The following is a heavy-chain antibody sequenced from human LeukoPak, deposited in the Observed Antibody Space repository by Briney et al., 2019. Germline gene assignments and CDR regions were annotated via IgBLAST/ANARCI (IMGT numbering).Heavy chain of an antibody. CDR2: ISPDGTVT. CDR1: GFALSDSW. V-gene: IGHV3-74*01. CDR3: ARDVGFSPDR. D-gene: IGHD1-14*01. J-gene: IGHJ1*01. Sequence: PGGSLRLSCVASGFALSDSWMHCGRQTPGKGLVWVSHISPDGTVTNYADFVKGRFIISRDNAKNTVFLQINSLRAEDRSVYFCARDVGFSPDRWGQGTLVTVSS.